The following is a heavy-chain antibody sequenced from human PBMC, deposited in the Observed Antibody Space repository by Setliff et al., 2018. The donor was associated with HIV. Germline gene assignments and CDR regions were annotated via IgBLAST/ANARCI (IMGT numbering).Heavy chain of an antibody. D-gene: IGHD1-20*01. V-gene: IGHV3-30*02. CDR1: GFTFSTYA. J-gene: IGHJ6*03. CDR2: IQYDESNK. Sequence: PGGSLRLSCAVSGFTFSTYAMSWVRQVPGKGLDWVTFIQYDESNKYYGDSVRGRFTISRDNSKNTLYLQMNSLRSEDTAVYFCAKSFNSGPTNWNIDVWGTGTTVTV. CDR3: AKSFNSGPTNWNIDV.